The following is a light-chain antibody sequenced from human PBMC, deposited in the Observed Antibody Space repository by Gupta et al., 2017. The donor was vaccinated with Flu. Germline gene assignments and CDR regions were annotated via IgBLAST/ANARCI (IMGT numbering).Light chain of an antibody. CDR3: QQDGSSPYS. CDR1: QSFSSSY. J-gene: IGKJ2*03. CDR2: GAS. V-gene: IGKV3-20*01. Sequence: IVLTQSPGTLSLSPGERATLSCRASQSFSSSYLAWYQQKPGRAPRLLIYGASSRATGIPDRFSGSESGTDFTLTISRLDPEDFAVYYCQQDGSSPYSFGQGTKMEIK.